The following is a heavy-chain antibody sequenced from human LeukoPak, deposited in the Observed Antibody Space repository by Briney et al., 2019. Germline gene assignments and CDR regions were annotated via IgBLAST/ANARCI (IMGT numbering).Heavy chain of an antibody. D-gene: IGHD1-26*01. CDR1: GYTFTSYG. V-gene: IGHV1-18*01. Sequence: ASVKVSCKASGYTFTSYGISWVRQAPGQGLEWMGWISAYNGNTNYAQKLQGRVTMTTDTSTSTAYMELRSLRSDDTAVYYCARDHIVGDTEGYNWFDPWGQGTLVTVSS. CDR2: ISAYNGNT. CDR3: ARDHIVGDTEGYNWFDP. J-gene: IGHJ5*02.